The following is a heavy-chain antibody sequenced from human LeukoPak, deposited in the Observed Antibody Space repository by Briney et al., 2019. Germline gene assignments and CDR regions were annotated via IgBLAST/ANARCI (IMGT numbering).Heavy chain of an antibody. V-gene: IGHV4-31*03. D-gene: IGHD5-12*01. J-gene: IGHJ4*02. CDR1: GGSITSGGHY. CDR2: IYYSGNA. CDR3: ARSAESGYADFDY. Sequence: SQTLSLTCTVSGGSITSGGHYWSWIRQHPGKGLEWIGYIYYSGNAYYNPSLKSRVTISVDTSKHQFSLKVRSVTAADTAVYYCARSAESGYADFDYWGQGTLVTVSS.